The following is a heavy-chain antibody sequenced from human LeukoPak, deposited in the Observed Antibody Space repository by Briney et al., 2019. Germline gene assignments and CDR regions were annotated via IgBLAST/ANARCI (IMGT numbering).Heavy chain of an antibody. CDR1: GGSISSGGYS. CDR3: ARGNYGDNEEYFQH. CDR2: IYHSGST. Sequence: SLTLSLNCAVSGGSISSGGYSWSWIRQPPGKGLEWIGYIYHSGSTYYNPSLKSRVTISVDRSKNQFSLKLSSVTAADTAVYYCARGNYGDNEEYFQHWGQGTLVTVSS. D-gene: IGHD1-7*01. V-gene: IGHV4-30-2*01. J-gene: IGHJ1*01.